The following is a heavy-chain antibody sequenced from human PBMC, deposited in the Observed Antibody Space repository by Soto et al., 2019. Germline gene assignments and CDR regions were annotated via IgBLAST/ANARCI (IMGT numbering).Heavy chain of an antibody. CDR3: ARDRITTRGDAFDL. V-gene: IGHV1-69*04. Sequence: SVKVSCKAPGGTFSTYIISWVRQSPGQGLEWMGRIIPIPDITNYAQKFQGRVTVTADRSTSTAYMELTSLKSEDTAVYYCARDRITTRGDAFDLWGQGTMVTVSS. CDR1: GGTFSTYI. J-gene: IGHJ3*01. D-gene: IGHD3-3*01. CDR2: IIPIPDIT.